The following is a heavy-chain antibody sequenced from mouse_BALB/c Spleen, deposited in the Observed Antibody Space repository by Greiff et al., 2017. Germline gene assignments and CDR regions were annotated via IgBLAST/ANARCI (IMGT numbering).Heavy chain of an antibody. CDR1: GYTFTSYV. Sequence: EVQLQQPGAELVKPGASVKMSCKASGYTFTSYVMHWVKQKPGQGLEWIGYINPYNDGTKYNEKFKGKATLTSDKSSSTAYMELSSLTSEDSAVYYCARFDYDARDYYAMDYWGQGTSVTVSS. CDR2: INPYNDGT. CDR3: ARFDYDARDYYAMDY. J-gene: IGHJ4*01. V-gene: IGHV1-14*01. D-gene: IGHD2-4*01.